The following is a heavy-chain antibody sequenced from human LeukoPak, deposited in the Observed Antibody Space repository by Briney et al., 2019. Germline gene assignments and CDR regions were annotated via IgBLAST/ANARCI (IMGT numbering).Heavy chain of an antibody. Sequence: QPGGSLRLSCAASGFTFSSYAMNWVRQAPGKGLEWVSYISRSSSIIYYADSVKGRFTISRDNAKNSLYLQMNSLRGEDTAVYYCARDRYDSSHYYHYWGQGTLVTVSA. J-gene: IGHJ4*02. CDR1: GFTFSSYA. V-gene: IGHV3-48*01. CDR3: ARDRYDSSHYYHY. D-gene: IGHD3-22*01. CDR2: ISRSSSII.